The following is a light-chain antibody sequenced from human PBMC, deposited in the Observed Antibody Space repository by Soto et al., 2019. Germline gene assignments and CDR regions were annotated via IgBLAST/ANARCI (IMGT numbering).Light chain of an antibody. Sequence: QSALTQPPSASGSPGQSVTISCTGTSSDVGVYNYVSWYQQHPGKAPKLMIYEVSKRPSGVPDRFSGSKSGNTASLTVSGLQAEDEADYYCSSYAGRNNLVFGGGTTLTVL. V-gene: IGLV2-8*01. CDR1: SSDVGVYNY. CDR2: EVS. J-gene: IGLJ2*01. CDR3: SSYAGRNNLV.